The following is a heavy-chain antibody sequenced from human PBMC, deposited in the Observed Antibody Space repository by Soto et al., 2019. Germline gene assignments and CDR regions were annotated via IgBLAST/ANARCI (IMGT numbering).Heavy chain of an antibody. V-gene: IGHV3-23*01. CDR3: AKRNSSSWENWFDP. J-gene: IGHJ5*02. CDR1: GFTFSTYG. CDR2: ISGGGGST. Sequence: GGSLRLSCAASGFTFSTYGLSWIRQAPGKGLEWVSTISGGGGSTWYADSVKGRFTISRDNSKKTLYLQMSSLRAEDTAVYYCAKRNSSSWENWFDPWGQGTLVTVSS. D-gene: IGHD6-13*01.